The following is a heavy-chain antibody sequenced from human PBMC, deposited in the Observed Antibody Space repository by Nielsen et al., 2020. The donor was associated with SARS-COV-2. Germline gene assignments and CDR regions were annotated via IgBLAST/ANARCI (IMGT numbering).Heavy chain of an antibody. CDR1: GFIFDDYA. V-gene: IGHV3-20*04. J-gene: IGHJ4*02. D-gene: IGHD3-22*01. CDR3: VRVRDDGYYYDTGPFDY. CDR2: ISWNGGST. Sequence: GESLKISCAASGFIFDDYAMSWVRQAPGKGLEWVSGISWNGGSTRYADSVEGRFTISRDDAENTLYLQMNSLRADDTAMYYCVRVRDDGYYYDTGPFDYWGQGTLVTVSS.